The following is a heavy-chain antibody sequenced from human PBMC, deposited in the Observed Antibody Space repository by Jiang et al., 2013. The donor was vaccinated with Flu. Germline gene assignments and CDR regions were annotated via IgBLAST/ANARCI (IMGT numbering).Heavy chain of an antibody. CDR2: IYPGDSDT. Sequence: SGAEVKKPGESLRISCRTSGYAFSNHAIAWVRQMPGKGLEWMGIIYPGDSDTTYSPSFQGQVTISADMSSATAYLHWSTLRTSDTAMYFCARPRGLYYHALAYFLSDYWGQGTLVTVSS. J-gene: IGHJ4*02. CDR3: ARPRGLYYHALAYFLSDY. D-gene: IGHD2/OR15-2a*01. V-gene: IGHV5-51*01. CDR1: GYAFSNHA.